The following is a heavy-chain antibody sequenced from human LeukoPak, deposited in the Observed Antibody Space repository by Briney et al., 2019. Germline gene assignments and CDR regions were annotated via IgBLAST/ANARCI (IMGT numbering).Heavy chain of an antibody. CDR2: INHSGST. J-gene: IGHJ3*02. CDR3: AGPSVPAAMRAFDI. CDR1: GGSFSGYY. D-gene: IGHD2-2*01. Sequence: SETLSLTCAVYGGSFSGYYWSWIRQPPGKGLEWIGEINHSGSTNYNPSLESRVTISVDRSKNQFSLKLSSVTAADTAVYYCAGPSVPAAMRAFDIWGQGTMVTVSS. V-gene: IGHV4-34*01.